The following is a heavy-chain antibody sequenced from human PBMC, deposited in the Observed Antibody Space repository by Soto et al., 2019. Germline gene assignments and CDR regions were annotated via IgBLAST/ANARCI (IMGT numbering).Heavy chain of an antibody. V-gene: IGHV3-30*18. Sequence: QVQLVESGGGVVQPGRSLRLSCAASGFTFSSYGMHWVRQAPGKGLEWVAVISYDGSNKYYADSVKGRFTISRDNSKNTLYLQMNSLRAEDTAVYYCAKRSGWSISYWGQGTLVTVSS. CDR2: ISYDGSNK. D-gene: IGHD6-19*01. J-gene: IGHJ4*02. CDR1: GFTFSSYG. CDR3: AKRSGWSISY.